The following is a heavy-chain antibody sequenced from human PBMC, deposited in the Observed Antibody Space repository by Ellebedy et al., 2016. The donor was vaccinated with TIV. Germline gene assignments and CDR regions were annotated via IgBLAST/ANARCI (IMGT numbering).Heavy chain of an antibody. CDR3: ARGDKYYYESSGYYYTY. V-gene: IGHV1-46*01. CDR2: INPSGGDT. CDR1: GYTFTSYF. D-gene: IGHD3-22*01. J-gene: IGHJ4*02. Sequence: ASVKVSCKASGYTFTSYFMYWVRQAPGQGLEWMGIINPSGGDTNYAQRFQGRVTMTRETSTSTVYMELSSLRSEDTAVYYCARGDKYYYESSGYYYTYWGQGTLGAVSS.